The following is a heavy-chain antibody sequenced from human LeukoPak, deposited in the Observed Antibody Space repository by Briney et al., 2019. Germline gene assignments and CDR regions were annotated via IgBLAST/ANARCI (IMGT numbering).Heavy chain of an antibody. D-gene: IGHD2-21*02. CDR3: AREGVTPPRGAFDI. J-gene: IGHJ3*02. CDR2: IWYDGSNK. CDR1: GFTFSSYS. V-gene: IGHV3-33*08. Sequence: GGSLRLSCEVSGFTFSSYSMHWVRQAPGKGLEWVAVIWYDGSNKYYADSVKGRFTISRDNSKNTLYLQMNSLRAEDTAVYYCAREGVTPPRGAFDIWGQGTMVTVSS.